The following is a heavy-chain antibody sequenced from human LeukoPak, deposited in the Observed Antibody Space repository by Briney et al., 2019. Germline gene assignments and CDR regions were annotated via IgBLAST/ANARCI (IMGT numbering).Heavy chain of an antibody. V-gene: IGHV4-59*01. CDR1: GGSISSYY. CDR3: ARGFGDYLTYYFDY. CDR2: IYYSGST. J-gene: IGHJ4*02. Sequence: SETLSLTCTVSGGSISSYYWSWIRRPPGKGLEWIGYIYYSGSTNYNPSLKSRVTISVDTSKNQFSLKLSSVPAADTAVYYCARGFGDYLTYYFDYWGQGTLVTVSS. D-gene: IGHD4-17*01.